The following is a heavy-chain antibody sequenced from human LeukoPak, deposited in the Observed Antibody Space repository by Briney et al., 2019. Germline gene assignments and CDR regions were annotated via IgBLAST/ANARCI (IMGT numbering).Heavy chain of an antibody. CDR3: ARDRDGYNKVRAYYMDV. CDR2: IYYSGST. J-gene: IGHJ6*03. V-gene: IGHV4-59*12. CDR1: GGSISSYY. Sequence: PSETLSLTCTVSGGSISSYYWGWIRQPPGEGLEWIGYIYYSGSTNYNPSLKSRVTISVDTSKNQFSLKLSSVTAADTAVYYCARDRDGYNKVRAYYMDVWGKGTTVTVSS. D-gene: IGHD5-24*01.